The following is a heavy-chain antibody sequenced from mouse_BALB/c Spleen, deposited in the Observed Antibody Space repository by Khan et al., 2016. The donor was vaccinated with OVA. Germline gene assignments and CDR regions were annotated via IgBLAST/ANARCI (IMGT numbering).Heavy chain of an antibody. Sequence: VQLQQSGPELVKPGASVKISCKASGYSFTGYFMNWVMQSHGKSLEWIGRINPHIGETFYNQKFKGMATLTVDESSSTAHLELRSLTSEDAAVYYFARTYCSYFDNWGQGTTLTVSS. CDR3: ARTYCSYFDN. V-gene: IGHV1-20*01. D-gene: IGHD2-12*01. CDR1: GYSFTGYF. CDR2: INPHIGET. J-gene: IGHJ2*01.